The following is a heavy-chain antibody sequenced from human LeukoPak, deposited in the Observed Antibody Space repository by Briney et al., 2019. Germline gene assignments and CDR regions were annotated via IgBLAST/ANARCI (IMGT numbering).Heavy chain of an antibody. CDR3: ARGYTVGFDP. Sequence: GGSLRLSCVASGFTFSNHAMTWVRQAPGKGLEWVSVIYSDGSRHNADPVKGRFIISRDIAKNTLYLQMNLLRAEDTAVYYCARGYTVGFDPWGQGTLVTVSS. J-gene: IGHJ5*02. V-gene: IGHV3-53*01. CDR1: GFTFSNHA. CDR2: IYSDGSR. D-gene: IGHD1-1*01.